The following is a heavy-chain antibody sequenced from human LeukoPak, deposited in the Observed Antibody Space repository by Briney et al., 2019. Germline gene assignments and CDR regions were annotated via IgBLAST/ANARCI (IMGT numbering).Heavy chain of an antibody. J-gene: IGHJ6*03. Sequence: ASVKVSCKASGYTFTSYDINWVQQATGQGLVWMGWMNPNSGNTGYAQKFQGRVTMTRNTSISTAYMELSSLRSEDTAVYYCARESITMVRGVIGSYYYMDVWGKGTTVTISS. V-gene: IGHV1-8*01. CDR1: GYTFTSYD. D-gene: IGHD3-10*01. CDR3: ARESITMVRGVIGSYYYMDV. CDR2: MNPNSGNT.